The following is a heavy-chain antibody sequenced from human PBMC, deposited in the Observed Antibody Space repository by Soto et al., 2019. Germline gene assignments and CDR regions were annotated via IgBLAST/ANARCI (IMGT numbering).Heavy chain of an antibody. CDR2: IYAGGDT. CDR1: GFTVSSSY. V-gene: IGHV3-66*01. J-gene: IGHJ4*02. Sequence: EVQVVESGGGLAQPGGSLRLSCAASGFTVSSSYMSWVRQAPGKRREWVSVIYAGGDTCYPASVKGRFTISRDNSENTLYLQMNSLRVEDTAVYYCALHCTCGHCFGYWGQGTLVTVSS. D-gene: IGHD2-8*01. CDR3: ALHCTCGHCFGY.